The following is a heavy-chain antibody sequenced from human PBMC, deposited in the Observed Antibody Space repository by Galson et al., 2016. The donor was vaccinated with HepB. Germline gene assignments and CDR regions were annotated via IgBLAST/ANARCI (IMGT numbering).Heavy chain of an antibody. Sequence: SETLSLTCTVSGGSFSSSFWSWIRQPPGKPLEWIGYVYHSGSTEYNPSLKSRVTISVGTSKSQFSLRVTSVTAADTAVYYCAEALRGVLRAFDIWGQGTVVTVSS. CDR2: VYHSGST. CDR3: AEALRGVLRAFDI. D-gene: IGHD1-26*01. CDR1: GGSFSSSF. J-gene: IGHJ3*02. V-gene: IGHV4-59*03.